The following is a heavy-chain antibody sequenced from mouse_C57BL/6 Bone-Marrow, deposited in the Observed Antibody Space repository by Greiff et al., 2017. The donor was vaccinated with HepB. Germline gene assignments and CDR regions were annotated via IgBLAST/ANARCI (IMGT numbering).Heavy chain of an antibody. Sequence: EVKLMESGGDLVKPGGSLKLSCAASGFTFSSYGMSWVRQTPDKRLEWVATISSGGSYTYYPDSVKGRFTISRDNAKNTLYLQMSSLKSEDTAMYYCARSRYYYAMDYWGQGTSVTVSS. J-gene: IGHJ4*01. CDR3: ARSRYYYAMDY. CDR2: ISSGGSYT. V-gene: IGHV5-6*01. CDR1: GFTFSSYG.